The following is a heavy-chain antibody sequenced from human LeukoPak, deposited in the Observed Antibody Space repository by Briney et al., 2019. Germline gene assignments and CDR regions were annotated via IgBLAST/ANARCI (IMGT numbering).Heavy chain of an antibody. J-gene: IGHJ6*02. D-gene: IGHD3-22*01. CDR1: GFTFDDYA. V-gene: IGHV3-43*02. CDR3: AKGAYYYDSSGYYYYGMDV. Sequence: GGSLRLSCAASGFTFDDYAMHWVRHAPGKGLEWVSLISGDGGSTYYADSVKGRFTISRDNSKNSLYLQMNSLRTEDTALYYCAKGAYYYDSSGYYYYGMDVWGQGTTVTVSS. CDR2: ISGDGGST.